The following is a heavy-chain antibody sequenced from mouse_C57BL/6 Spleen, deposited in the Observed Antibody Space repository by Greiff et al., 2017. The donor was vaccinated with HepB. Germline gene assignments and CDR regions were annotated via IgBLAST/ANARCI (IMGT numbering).Heavy chain of an antibody. Sequence: QVQLQQSGAELVRPGASVTLSCKASGYTFTDYEMHWVKQTPVHGLEWIGAIDPETGGTAYNQKFKGKAILTADKSSSTAYMELRSLTSEDSAVYYCTRPPHYYGSSSYYFDYWGQGTTLTVSS. J-gene: IGHJ2*01. CDR3: TRPPHYYGSSSYYFDY. CDR1: GYTFTDYE. D-gene: IGHD1-1*01. V-gene: IGHV1-15*01. CDR2: IDPETGGT.